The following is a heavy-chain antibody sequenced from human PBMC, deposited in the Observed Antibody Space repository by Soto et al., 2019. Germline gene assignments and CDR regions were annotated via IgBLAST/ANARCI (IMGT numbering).Heavy chain of an antibody. CDR3: SRDVVVGAKALNY. Sequence: VGSLRLSCAASGFAFSNYWMTWVRQAPGKGLEWVANIKEDGSEKHYVDSVKGRFTISRDNAKNSLYLQMNSLRVEDTAVYFCSRDVVVGAKALNYWGQGTLVTVSS. CDR2: IKEDGSEK. V-gene: IGHV3-7*01. J-gene: IGHJ4*02. CDR1: GFAFSNYW. D-gene: IGHD2-15*01.